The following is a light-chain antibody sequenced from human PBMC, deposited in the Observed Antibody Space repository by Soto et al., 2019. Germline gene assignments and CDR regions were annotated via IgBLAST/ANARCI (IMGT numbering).Light chain of an antibody. CDR2: DAS. CDR3: QHYNSYSEA. V-gene: IGKV1-33*01. Sequence: DIQMTQSPSSVSASVVDRFTITCQASQDISNYLNWYQQKPGKAPKLLIYDASNLETGVPSRFSGSGSGTDFTLTISSLQPDDFATYYCQHYNSYSEAFGQGTKVDI. J-gene: IGKJ1*01. CDR1: QDISNY.